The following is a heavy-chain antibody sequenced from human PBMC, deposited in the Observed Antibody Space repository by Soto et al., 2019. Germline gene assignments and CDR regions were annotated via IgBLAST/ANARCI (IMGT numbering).Heavy chain of an antibody. Sequence: EVQLLESGGGLVQPGGSLRLSCAASGFTFSSYDMSWVRQAPGKGLEWVSAISGSGGSTYYADSVKGRFTISRDNSKNTLYLQMNSLRAEDTAVYYCAKCKVGINWNYGMDVWGQGTTVAVSS. V-gene: IGHV3-23*01. CDR2: ISGSGGST. CDR1: GFTFSSYD. D-gene: IGHD1-1*01. CDR3: AKCKVGINWNYGMDV. J-gene: IGHJ6*02.